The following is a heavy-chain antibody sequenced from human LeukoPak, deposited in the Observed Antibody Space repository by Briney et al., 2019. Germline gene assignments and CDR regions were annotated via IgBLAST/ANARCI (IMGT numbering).Heavy chain of an antibody. CDR3: ARDLTVTTGGFAY. CDR1: GFTFSSYT. CDR2: ISRGGSAI. J-gene: IGHJ4*02. D-gene: IGHD4-17*01. Sequence: SGGSLRLSCAASGFTFSSYTMSWVRQAPGKGLEWVSYISRGGSAIYYADSVKGRFTVSRDNAKNSLYPEMNSLRAEDTALYYCARDLTVTTGGFAYWGQGTLVTVSS. V-gene: IGHV3-48*04.